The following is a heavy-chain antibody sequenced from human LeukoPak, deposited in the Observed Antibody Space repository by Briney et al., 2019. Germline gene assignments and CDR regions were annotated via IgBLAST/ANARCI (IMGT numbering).Heavy chain of an antibody. V-gene: IGHV3-66*01. CDR3: ARDPYSGGYGAYYYYYYMDV. D-gene: IGHD6-19*01. CDR2: VYSGGST. J-gene: IGHJ6*03. Sequence: GGSPRLSCAASEFSVGSNYMTSVRQAPGKGLEWVSLVYSGGSTYYADSVRGRFTISRDNDENSLYLQMNSLRDEDTAVYYCARDPYSGGYGAYYYYYYMDVWGKGTTVTVSS. CDR1: EFSVGSNY.